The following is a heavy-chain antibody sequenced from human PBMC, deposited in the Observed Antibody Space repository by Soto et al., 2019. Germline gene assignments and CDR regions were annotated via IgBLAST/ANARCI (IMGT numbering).Heavy chain of an antibody. J-gene: IGHJ5*02. V-gene: IGHV1-69*17. CDR1: EGTSRSLT. CDR3: ARDTHSAGGWFDT. Sequence: QVQLVQSGAEVKKPGSSVKVSCKASEGTSRSLTITWGRQAPGQGLEWMGGTTPLFGIPNDPRKFQGRLTITADKSTGTAYLELSSLRSEDTAVYYCARDTHSAGGWFDTWGRGTLVTVSS. CDR2: TTPLFGIP. D-gene: IGHD2-15*01.